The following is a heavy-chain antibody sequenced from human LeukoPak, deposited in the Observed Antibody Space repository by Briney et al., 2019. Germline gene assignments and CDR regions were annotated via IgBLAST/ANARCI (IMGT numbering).Heavy chain of an antibody. CDR2: IYYSGST. J-gene: IGHJ3*02. CDR1: GGSISSYY. CDR3: ATDIAAAGTAFDI. Sequence: SETLSLTCTVSGGSISSYYWSWIRQPPGKGLEWIGYIYYSGSTNYNPSLKSRVTISVDTSKNQFSLKLSSVAAADTAVYYCATDIAAAGTAFDIWGQGTMVTVSS. D-gene: IGHD6-13*01. V-gene: IGHV4-59*01.